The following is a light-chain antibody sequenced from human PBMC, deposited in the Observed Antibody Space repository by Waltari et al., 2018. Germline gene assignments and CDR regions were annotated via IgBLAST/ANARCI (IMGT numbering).Light chain of an antibody. CDR3: QQYSDFPWT. V-gene: IGKV1-5*03. CDR1: QSISSW. CDR2: KAS. J-gene: IGKJ1*01. Sequence: DIQMTQSPSTLSASVGDRVTITCRASQSISSWLAWYQQKPGRDPKLLIYKASNLNRGVPSGFSGSGSGTDFTLTISSLQPDDFATYYCQQYSDFPWTFGLGTKVEVK.